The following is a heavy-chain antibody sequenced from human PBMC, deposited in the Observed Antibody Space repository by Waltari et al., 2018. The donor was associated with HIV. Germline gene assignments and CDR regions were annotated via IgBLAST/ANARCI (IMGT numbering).Heavy chain of an antibody. J-gene: IGHJ4*02. CDR2: INPNRGDT. CDR3: ARGLSVSYHSALGY. V-gene: IGHV1-2*02. D-gene: IGHD3-10*01. Sequence: QVQLVHSGAEVKKRGASVEVSCRASGYTFTGYSIHWVRQAPGQGLEWKRAINPNRGDTDDAQEFQGRVTMTSDTSISTAYMELSRLRSDDSAVDYCARGLSVSYHSALGYWGQGARVSVSS. CDR1: GYTFTGYS.